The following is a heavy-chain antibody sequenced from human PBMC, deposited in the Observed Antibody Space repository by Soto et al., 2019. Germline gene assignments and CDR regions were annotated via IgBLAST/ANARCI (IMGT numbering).Heavy chain of an antibody. V-gene: IGHV4-34*01. Sequence: PSETLSLTCAVYGGSFSGYYWSWIRQPPGKGLEWIGEINHSGSTNYNPSLKSRVTISVDTSKNQFSLKLSSVTAADTAVYYCARGKGIAQGGIILGIQDPVQHGMDVWGQGTTVTVSS. CDR1: GGSFSGYY. D-gene: IGHD3-3*01. J-gene: IGHJ6*02. CDR2: INHSGST. CDR3: ARGKGIAQGGIILGIQDPVQHGMDV.